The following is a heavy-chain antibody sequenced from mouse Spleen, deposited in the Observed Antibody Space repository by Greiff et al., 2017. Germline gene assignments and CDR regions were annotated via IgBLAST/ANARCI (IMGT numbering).Heavy chain of an antibody. CDR1: GYTFTSYG. CDR3: ARGEVTTVVVPYYFDY. CDR2: IYPRSGNT. V-gene: IGHV1-81*01. Sequence: QVQLQQSGAELARPGASVKLSCKASGYTFTSYGISWVKQRTGQGLEWIGEIYPRSGNTYYNEKFKGKATLTADKSSSTAYMELRSLTSEDSAVYFCARGEVTTVVVPYYFDYWGQGTTLAVSS. J-gene: IGHJ2*01. D-gene: IGHD1-1*01.